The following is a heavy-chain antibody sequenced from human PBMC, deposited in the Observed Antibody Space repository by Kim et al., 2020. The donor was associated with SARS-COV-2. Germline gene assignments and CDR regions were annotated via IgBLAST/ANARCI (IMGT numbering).Heavy chain of an antibody. CDR1: GGSISDTSYY. V-gene: IGHV4-39*01. CDR3: ARHFDHPIGFDI. J-gene: IGHJ3*02. CDR2: IYYSGSA. Sequence: SETLSLTCSASGGSISDTSYYWGWVRQPPGKGLEWIGTIYYSGSAKYNPSLKSRVSLSVDTSKNQFSLKLRSVTAADTAFYYCARHFDHPIGFDIWGQGTMVSVSS.